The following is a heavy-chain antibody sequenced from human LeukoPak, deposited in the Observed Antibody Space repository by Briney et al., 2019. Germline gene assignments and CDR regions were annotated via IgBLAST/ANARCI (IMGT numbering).Heavy chain of an antibody. V-gene: IGHV3-74*01. CDR1: GFAFSSYW. CDR2: LNSDGSST. J-gene: IGHJ4*02. Sequence: HPGRSLRLSCAASGFAFSSYWMRWVRQAPGEGLVWVSRLNSDGSSTSYADSVKGRFTISRDNAKNTLYLQMNSLRAEDTAVYYCARVSIAARHFDYWGQGTLVTVSS. D-gene: IGHD6-6*01. CDR3: ARVSIAARHFDY.